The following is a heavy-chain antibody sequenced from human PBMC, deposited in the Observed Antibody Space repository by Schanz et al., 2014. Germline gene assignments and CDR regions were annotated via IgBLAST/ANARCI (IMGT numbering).Heavy chain of an antibody. V-gene: IGHV1-2*06. D-gene: IGHD1-26*01. CDR3: ARVSTGSYSDAFHM. CDR2: INPNSGGT. CDR1: GYTFTDYY. Sequence: QVQLVQSGAEVKKPGASVKLSCKSSGYTFTDYYMQWVRQAPGQGLEWMGRINPNSGGTRYAQKFQGRVTMTRDTSTSTAYMELSRLRSDDTAVHYCARVSTGSYSDAFHMWGQGTMVTVSS. J-gene: IGHJ3*02.